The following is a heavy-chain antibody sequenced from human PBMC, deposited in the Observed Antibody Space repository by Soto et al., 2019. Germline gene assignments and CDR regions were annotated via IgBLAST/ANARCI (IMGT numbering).Heavy chain of an antibody. Sequence: GGSLRLSCVDSRFSFSSYAMSWVRQAPGKGLEWVSSITSSGDRTHYADSVKGRFTISRDNSKNTLYLQMNSLRAEDTAVYYCAKDWYWFDPWGQGTQVTVSS. CDR2: ITSSGDRT. CDR3: AKDWYWFDP. J-gene: IGHJ5*02. V-gene: IGHV3-23*01. CDR1: RFSFSSYA.